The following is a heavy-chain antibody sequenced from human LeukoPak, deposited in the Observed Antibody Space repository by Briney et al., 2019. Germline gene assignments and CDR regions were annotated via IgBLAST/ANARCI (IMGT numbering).Heavy chain of an antibody. J-gene: IGHJ5*02. D-gene: IGHD4/OR15-4a*01. CDR1: GYSFTAYG. CDR3: VRIPNGANFPNWFDP. V-gene: IGHV1-18*01. Sequence: ASVKVSCKASGYSFTAYGITWMRQAPGQGLEWMGWISAYNGNTHYAERLQDRVTMTTDTSTSTAYMELRSLRSDDTAVYYCVRIPNGANFPNWFDPWGQGTPVTVSS. CDR2: ISAYNGNT.